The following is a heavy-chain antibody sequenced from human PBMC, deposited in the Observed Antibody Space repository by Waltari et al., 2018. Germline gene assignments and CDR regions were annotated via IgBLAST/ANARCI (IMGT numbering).Heavy chain of an antibody. V-gene: IGHV3-64D*08. Sequence: EVQLVESGGGLVQPGGSLRLSCSASGFTFSSFSLPWVRQAPGKGLEYVSAVSNNGDSAYYADSVKGRFTISRDNSKNTLYLQMTSLKAEDTAVYYCVKDGPGAGWGDYDYWGQGTLVTVSS. CDR1: GFTFSSFS. J-gene: IGHJ4*02. CDR3: VKDGPGAGWGDYDY. CDR2: VSNNGDSA. D-gene: IGHD3-16*01.